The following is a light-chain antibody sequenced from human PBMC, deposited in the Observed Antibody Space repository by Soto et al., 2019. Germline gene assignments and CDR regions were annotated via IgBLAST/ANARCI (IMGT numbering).Light chain of an antibody. CDR3: QQYDSLPLT. CDR2: DAS. Sequence: DIQMTQSPSSLSASAGDRVTITCQASQDISHYLNWYQQKPGKTPKVLIYDASTLEVGVPSRFSGIGSGTDFTFTISSLQPEDIGTYYCQQYDSLPLTFGAGTKVEIK. J-gene: IGKJ4*01. V-gene: IGKV1-33*01. CDR1: QDISHY.